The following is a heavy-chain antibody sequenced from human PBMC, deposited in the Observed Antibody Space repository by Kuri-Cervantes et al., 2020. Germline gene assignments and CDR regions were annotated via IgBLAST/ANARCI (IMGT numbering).Heavy chain of an antibody. CDR1: GFTFSSYA. CDR2: ISYDGSNK. CDR3: AKEEWGYGDYGEDGVDY. J-gene: IGHJ4*02. D-gene: IGHD4-17*01. V-gene: IGHV3-30-3*01. Sequence: GGSLRVSCAASGFTFSSYAMHWVRQAPGKGLEWVAVISYDGSNKYYADSVKGRFTISRDNSKNTLYLQMNSLRAEDTAVYYCAKEEWGYGDYGEDGVDYWGQGTLVTVSS.